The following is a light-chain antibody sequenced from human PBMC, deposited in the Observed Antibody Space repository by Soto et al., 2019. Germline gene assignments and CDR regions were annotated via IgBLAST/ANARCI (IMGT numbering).Light chain of an antibody. CDR3: GSWDSSLSAYV. Sequence: VLTQPPSVSAAPGQKVNNFRPGSSPHIGGNSVSWYQQLPGTAPKLLIYDDNKRPSGIPDRFSGSKSGTSATLGTTGFQTGDEADYYCGSWDSSLSAYVFGTGTKVTVL. CDR2: DDN. V-gene: IGLV1-51*01. CDR1: SPHIGGNS. J-gene: IGLJ1*01.